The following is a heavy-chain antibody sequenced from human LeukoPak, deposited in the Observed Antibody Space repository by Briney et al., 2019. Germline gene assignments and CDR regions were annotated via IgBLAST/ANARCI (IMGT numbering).Heavy chain of an antibody. CDR2: ISYDGSNK. V-gene: IGHV3-30*03. CDR1: GFTSSSYG. J-gene: IGHJ6*04. D-gene: IGHD6-13*01. Sequence: GGSLRLSCAASGFTSSSYGMHWVRQAPGKGLEWVAVISYDGSNKYYADSVKGRFTISRDNSKNTLYLQMNSLRAEDTAVYYCHLSRSSSSWWRDYYYYGMDVWGKGTTVTVSS. CDR3: HLSRSSSSWWRDYYYYGMDV.